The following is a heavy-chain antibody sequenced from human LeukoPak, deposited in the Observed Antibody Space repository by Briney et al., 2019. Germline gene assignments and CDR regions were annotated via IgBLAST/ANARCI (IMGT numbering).Heavy chain of an antibody. CDR1: GGSISSGSYY. V-gene: IGHV4-61*02. CDR2: IYTSGST. Sequence: PSETLSLTCTVSGGSISSGSYYWSWIRQPAGKGLEWIGRIYTSGSTNYNPSLKSRVTISVDTSKNQFSLKLSSVTAADTAVYYCARVCEGFWSGYYLDYWGQGTLVTVSS. CDR3: ARVCEGFWSGYYLDY. J-gene: IGHJ4*02. D-gene: IGHD3-3*01.